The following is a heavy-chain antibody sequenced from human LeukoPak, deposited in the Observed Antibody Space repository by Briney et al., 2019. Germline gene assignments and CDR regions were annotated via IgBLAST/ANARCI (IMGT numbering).Heavy chain of an antibody. J-gene: IGHJ4*02. V-gene: IGHV3-30*03. Sequence: GGSLRLSCAASGFTFSSYGMHWVRQAPGKGLEWVAVISYDGSNKYYADSVKGRFTISRDNSKNTLYLQMSSLRAEDTAVYYCARDYAHSYGQFDYWGQGTLVTVSS. CDR2: ISYDGSNK. D-gene: IGHD2-2*01. CDR1: GFTFSSYG. CDR3: ARDYAHSYGQFDY.